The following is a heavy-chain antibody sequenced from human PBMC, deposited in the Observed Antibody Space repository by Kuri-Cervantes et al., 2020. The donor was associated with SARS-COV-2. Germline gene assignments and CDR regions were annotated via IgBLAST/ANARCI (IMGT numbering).Heavy chain of an antibody. Sequence: ETLSLTCAASGFTFTIYSMNWVRQAPGKGLEWISYIRSRTNTISYADSVKGRFTISLDKAEKSIFLQMNSLRDEDTAVYYCVRDSSYAFDYWGQGTLVTVSS. CDR1: GFTFTIYS. V-gene: IGHV3-48*02. D-gene: IGHD2-2*01. CDR2: IRSRTNTI. CDR3: VRDSSYAFDY. J-gene: IGHJ4*02.